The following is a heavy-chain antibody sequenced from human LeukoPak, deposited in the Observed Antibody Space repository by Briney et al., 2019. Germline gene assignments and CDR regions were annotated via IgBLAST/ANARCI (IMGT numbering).Heavy chain of an antibody. CDR2: INPSGGST. V-gene: IGHV1-46*01. D-gene: IGHD2-21*02. CDR3: AREGEYCGGDCYSSWFDP. J-gene: IGHJ5*02. Sequence: VASVKVSCKASGYTLTSYYMHWVRQAPGQGLEWMGIINPSGGSTSYAQKFQGRVTMTRDTSTSTVYMELSSLRSEDTAVYYCAREGEYCGGDCYSSWFDPWGQGTLVTVSS. CDR1: GYTLTSYY.